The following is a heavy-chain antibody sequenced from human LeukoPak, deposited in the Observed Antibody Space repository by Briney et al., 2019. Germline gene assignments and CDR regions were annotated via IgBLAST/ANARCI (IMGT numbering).Heavy chain of an antibody. CDR3: ARGVFSGLYDILTGYYRGSGYYYGMDV. D-gene: IGHD3-9*01. V-gene: IGHV1-18*01. CDR2: ISAYNGNT. CDR1: GYTFTSYG. Sequence: ASVKVSCKASGYTFTSYGISWVRQAPGQGLEWMGWISAYNGNTNYAQKLQGRVTMTTDTSTSTAYMELRSLRSDDTAVYYCARGVFSGLYDILTGYYRGSGYYYGMDVWGQGTTVTVSS. J-gene: IGHJ6*02.